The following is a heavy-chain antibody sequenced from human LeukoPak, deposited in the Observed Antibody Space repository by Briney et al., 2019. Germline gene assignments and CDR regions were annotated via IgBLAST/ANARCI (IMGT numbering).Heavy chain of an antibody. Sequence: ASVKVSCKASGYTFTGYYMHWVRQAPGQGLEWMGRINPNSGGRNYAQKFRGRVTMTRHTPISTAYMELSRLRSDDTAVYYCAREGDLGHQWLVRYFDYWGQGTLVTVSS. D-gene: IGHD6-19*01. CDR1: GYTFTGYY. CDR2: INPNSGGR. J-gene: IGHJ4*02. V-gene: IGHV1-2*06. CDR3: AREGDLGHQWLVRYFDY.